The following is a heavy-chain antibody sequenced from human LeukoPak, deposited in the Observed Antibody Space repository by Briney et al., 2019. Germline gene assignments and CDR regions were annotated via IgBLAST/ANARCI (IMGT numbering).Heavy chain of an antibody. Sequence: ASVKVSCKASGYTFTNYYMHWVRQAPGQGLEWMGIINPSGGSTNYAQKFQGRVTMTRDTSTSTVYMELSSLRSEDTAVYYCARPRTSGWIHDVYDIWGQGTLVTVPS. D-gene: IGHD6-19*01. CDR1: GYTFTNYY. CDR3: ARPRTSGWIHDVYDI. V-gene: IGHV1-46*01. CDR2: INPSGGST. J-gene: IGHJ3*02.